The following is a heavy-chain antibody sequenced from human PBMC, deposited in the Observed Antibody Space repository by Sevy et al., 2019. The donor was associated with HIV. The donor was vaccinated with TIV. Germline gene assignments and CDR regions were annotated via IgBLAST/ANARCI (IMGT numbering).Heavy chain of an antibody. D-gene: IGHD3-3*01. V-gene: IGHV3-23*01. CDR2: ISGSDST. CDR1: GFTFRTYA. CDR3: AKWGDHDFWSSYSYFDY. J-gene: IGHJ4*02. Sequence: GGSLRLSCTASGFTFRTYAMSWVRQAPGEGLDWVSGKGLEWVSAISGSDSTYYADSVKGRFTISRDNSKNTVYLQMNSLRAEDTAVYYCAKWGDHDFWSSYSYFDYWGQGALVTVSS.